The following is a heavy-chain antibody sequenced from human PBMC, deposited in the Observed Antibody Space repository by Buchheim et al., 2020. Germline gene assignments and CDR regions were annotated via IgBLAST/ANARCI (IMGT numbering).Heavy chain of an antibody. Sequence: EVQLVESGGGLVQPGGSLRLSCADSGFTFSSYWMSWVRQAPGKGLEWLANIKQDGSEKYYVDSVKGRITISRDTAKNSLYMQMNSLRAEDTAVYYCARLIVGAIDYWGQGTL. CDR3: ARLIVGAIDY. CDR1: GFTFSSYW. CDR2: IKQDGSEK. V-gene: IGHV3-7*01. D-gene: IGHD1-26*01. J-gene: IGHJ4*02.